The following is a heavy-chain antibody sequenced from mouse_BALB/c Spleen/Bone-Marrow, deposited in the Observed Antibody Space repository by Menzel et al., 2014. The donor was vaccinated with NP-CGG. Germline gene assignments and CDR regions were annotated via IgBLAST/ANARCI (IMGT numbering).Heavy chain of an antibody. CDR1: GFSLTSYG. CDR3: ARQPLRRHAMDY. J-gene: IGHJ4*01. V-gene: IGHV2-4*02. D-gene: IGHD1-2*01. Sequence: VQLQQSGPGLVQPSQSLSITCTVSGFSLTSYGLHWVRQPPGKGLEWLGVIWSGGSTYYNAAFISRLSISKDNSKSQVFFEMNSLQADDTAIYYCARQPLRRHAMDYWGQGTSVTVSS. CDR2: IWSGGST.